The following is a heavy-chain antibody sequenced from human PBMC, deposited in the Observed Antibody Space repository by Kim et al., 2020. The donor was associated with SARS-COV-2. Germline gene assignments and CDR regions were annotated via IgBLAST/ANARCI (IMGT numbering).Heavy chain of an antibody. CDR2: ISAYNGNT. CDR1: GYTFTSYG. Sequence: ASVKVSCKASGYTFTSYGISWVRQAPGQGLEWMGWISAYNGNTNYAQKLQGRVTMTTDTSTSTAYMELRSLRSDDTAVYYCARDFYYDSSGYYYYYRTLDYWGQGTLVTVSS. V-gene: IGHV1-18*04. J-gene: IGHJ4*02. D-gene: IGHD3-22*01. CDR3: ARDFYYDSSGYYYYYRTLDY.